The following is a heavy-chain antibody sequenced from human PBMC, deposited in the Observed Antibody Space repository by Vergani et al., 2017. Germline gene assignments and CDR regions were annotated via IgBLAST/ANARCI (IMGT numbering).Heavy chain of an antibody. V-gene: IGHV4-34*01. Sequence: QVQLQQWGAGLLKPSETLSLTCAVYGGSFSGYYWSWIRQPPGKGLEWIGEIYHSGSTNYNPSLKSRVTISVDKSKNQFSLKLSSVTAADTAVYYCATLGYCSSTSCSVRSVGYWGQGTLVTVSS. CDR2: IYHSGST. J-gene: IGHJ4*02. CDR3: ATLGYCSSTSCSVRSVGY. CDR1: GGSFSGYY. D-gene: IGHD2-2*01.